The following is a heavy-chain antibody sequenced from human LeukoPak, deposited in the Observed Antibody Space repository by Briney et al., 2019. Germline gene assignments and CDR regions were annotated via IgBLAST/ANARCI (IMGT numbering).Heavy chain of an antibody. V-gene: IGHV3-69-1*02. CDR3: ARDDKWAFDY. D-gene: IGHD1-26*01. CDR1: GFAFGIYA. J-gene: IGHJ4*02. Sequence: GGSLRLSCSASGFAFGIYALNGFRHTPGKGSELISYISSTNAIYYADSVKGRFTIYRDNAKELLYLQMNSLRAEDKAAYYCARDDKWAFDYWGQGALVTVSS. CDR2: ISSTNAI.